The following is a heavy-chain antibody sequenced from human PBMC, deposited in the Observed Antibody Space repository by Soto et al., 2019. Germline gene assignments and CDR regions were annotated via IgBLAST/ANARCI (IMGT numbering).Heavy chain of an antibody. CDR3: ARTDTYYDLRGPYYVFDY. CDR1: GFSLSNGRLG. Sequence: QVTLKESGPVLVKPTETLTLTCAVSGFSLSNGRLGVSWIRQPPGKALEWLAHIFSNDEKSYTTSLKSRLTISKDTSKTQVVLIATNMDPVDTATYYCARTDTYYDLRGPYYVFDYWGQGTLVTVSS. J-gene: IGHJ4*02. CDR2: IFSNDEK. D-gene: IGHD3-3*01. V-gene: IGHV2-26*01.